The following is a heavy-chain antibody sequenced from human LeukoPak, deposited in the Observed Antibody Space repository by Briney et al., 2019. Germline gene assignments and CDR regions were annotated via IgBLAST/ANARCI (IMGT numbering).Heavy chain of an antibody. J-gene: IGHJ4*02. D-gene: IGHD6-19*01. CDR2: IRYDGSNK. CDR1: GFTFSSYG. CDR3: ATLERGYAVAVDY. Sequence: GGSLRLSCAASGFTFSSYGMHWVRQAPGKGLEWVAFIRYDGSNKYYADSVKGRFTISRDNSKNTLYLQMSSLRAEDTAVYYCATLERGYAVAVDYWGQGTLVTVSS. V-gene: IGHV3-30*02.